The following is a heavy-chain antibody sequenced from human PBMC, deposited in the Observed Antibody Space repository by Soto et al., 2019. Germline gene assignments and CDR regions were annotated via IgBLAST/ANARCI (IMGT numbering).Heavy chain of an antibody. J-gene: IGHJ4*02. CDR1: GGTFSSYS. Sequence: QVQLVQSGAEVKKPGSSVTVSCKASGGTFSSYSLNWVRQAPGQGLEWMGEIIPIFGTANYAQKFQGRVTITADESTSTAYMELSSLRSEDTAVYYCARDGGRHSGGIDYWGQGTLVTVSS. D-gene: IGHD1-26*01. V-gene: IGHV1-69*01. CDR2: IIPIFGTA. CDR3: ARDGGRHSGGIDY.